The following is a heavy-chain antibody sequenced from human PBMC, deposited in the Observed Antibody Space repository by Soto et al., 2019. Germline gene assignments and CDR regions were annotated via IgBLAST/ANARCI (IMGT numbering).Heavy chain of an antibody. CDR3: ARPLYSSSWYGGFDY. D-gene: IGHD6-13*01. CDR1: GYSFTRSW. V-gene: IGHV5-51*01. J-gene: IGHJ4*02. CDR2: IYRGDSGT. Sequence: GESVKVSCKVSGYSFTRSWLVWVLQMPGKGLEWMGIIYRGDSGTRYSPPFQGQVTISADKSISTAYLPWSSLKASDTARYYCARPLYSSSWYGGFDYWGQGTLVTVSS.